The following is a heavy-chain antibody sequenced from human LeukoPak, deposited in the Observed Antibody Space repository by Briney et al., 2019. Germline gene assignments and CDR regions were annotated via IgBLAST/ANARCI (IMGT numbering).Heavy chain of an antibody. Sequence: PSETLSLTCAVYGGSFSGYYWGWIRQPAGKGLEWIGRIYTSGSTNYNPSLKSRVTISVKTSKNQFSLKLSSVTAADTAVYYCARVTGYMIEDYFDYWGQGTLVTVSS. V-gene: IGHV4-59*10. J-gene: IGHJ4*02. CDR2: IYTSGST. D-gene: IGHD3-22*01. CDR1: GGSFSGYY. CDR3: ARVTGYMIEDYFDY.